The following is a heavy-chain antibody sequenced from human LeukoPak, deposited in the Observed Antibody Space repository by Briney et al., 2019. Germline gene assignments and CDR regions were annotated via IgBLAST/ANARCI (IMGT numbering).Heavy chain of an antibody. D-gene: IGHD6-13*01. V-gene: IGHV3-49*04. CDR1: GFTFGDYA. Sequence: PGRSLRLSCTASGFTFGDYAMSWVRQAPGKGLEWVGFIRSKAYGGTTEYAASVKGRFTISRDDSKSIAYLQMNSLKTEDTAVYYCARIHTAAGKDWGQGTLVTVSS. CDR2: IRSKAYGGTT. CDR3: ARIHTAAGKD. J-gene: IGHJ4*02.